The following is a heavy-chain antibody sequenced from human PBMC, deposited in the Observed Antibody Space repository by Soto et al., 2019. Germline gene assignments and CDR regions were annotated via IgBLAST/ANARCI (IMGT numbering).Heavy chain of an antibody. CDR1: GDTFTSYY. J-gene: IGHJ4*02. Sequence: ASVKVSCKAPGDTFTSYYLNWVRQAPGQGLEWMGVINPHGGSTKYAQKFQGRITITRDTSASTAYMELSSLRSEDTAVYYCARSFIVGAKDYWGQGTLVTVSS. CDR2: INPHGGST. D-gene: IGHD1-26*01. V-gene: IGHV1-46*01. CDR3: ARSFIVGAKDY.